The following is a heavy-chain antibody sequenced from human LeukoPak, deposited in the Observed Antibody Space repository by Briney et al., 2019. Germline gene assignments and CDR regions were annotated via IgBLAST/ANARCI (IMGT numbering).Heavy chain of an antibody. J-gene: IGHJ5*02. CDR3: ARAVVAVAGSWFDP. V-gene: IGHV4-4*07. Sequence: SETLSLTCTVSGGSISTFYWSWIRQPAGKGLEWIGRIFTSGSTNYNPSLKSRVTMSVDTSKNQFSLKLTSVTAADTAVYYCARAVVAVAGSWFDPWGQGTLVTVSS. CDR2: IFTSGST. CDR1: GGSISTFY. D-gene: IGHD6-19*01.